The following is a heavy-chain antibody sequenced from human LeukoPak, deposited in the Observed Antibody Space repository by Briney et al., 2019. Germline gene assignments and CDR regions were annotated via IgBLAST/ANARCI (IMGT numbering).Heavy chain of an antibody. Sequence: PVKVSCKASGGTFSSYAISWVRQAPGQGLEWMGGIIPIFGTANYAQKFQGRVTITADESTSTAYMELSSLRSEDTAVYYCATYLRGGSWDWGQGTLVTVSS. CDR1: GGTFSSYA. V-gene: IGHV1-69*01. CDR3: ATYLRGGSWD. CDR2: IIPIFGTA. D-gene: IGHD2-15*01. J-gene: IGHJ4*02.